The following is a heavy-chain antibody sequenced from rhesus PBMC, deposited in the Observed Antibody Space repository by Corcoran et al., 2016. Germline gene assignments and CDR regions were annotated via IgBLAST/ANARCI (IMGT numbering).Heavy chain of an antibody. V-gene: IGHV4-76*01. Sequence: QVQLQESGPGVVKPSETLSLTCAVSGFSISSGYDWSWIRQPPGKGLEWIGYIYGSSEITNYNPALKHRDTISKDTAKTQFSLRLSSVPAADTAVYYCARSPPAQYYFDYWGQGVLVTVSS. CDR1: GFSISSGYD. J-gene: IGHJ4*01. CDR2: IYGSSEIT. CDR3: ARSPPAQYYFDY.